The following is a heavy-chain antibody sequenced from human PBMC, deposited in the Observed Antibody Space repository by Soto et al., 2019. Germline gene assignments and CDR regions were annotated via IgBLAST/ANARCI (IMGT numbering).Heavy chain of an antibody. Sequence: RASVKVSCKASGGTFSSYAISWVRQAPGQGLEWMGGIIPIFGTANYAQKFQGRVTITADESTSTAYMELSSLRSEDTAVYYCATLVRWWDTAMVKIYYGMDVWGQGTTVTVSS. CDR2: IIPIFGTA. D-gene: IGHD5-18*01. CDR3: ATLVRWWDTAMVKIYYGMDV. V-gene: IGHV1-69*13. CDR1: GGTFSSYA. J-gene: IGHJ6*02.